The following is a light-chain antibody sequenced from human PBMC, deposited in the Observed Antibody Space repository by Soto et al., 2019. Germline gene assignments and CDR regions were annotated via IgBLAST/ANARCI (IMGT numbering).Light chain of an antibody. Sequence: EIVLTQSTDTLSLSPGERATLSCRASQSVSSNHLAWYQQKPGQAPRLLIYGGSSRATGIPVRFSGSGSETDFTLTITRLQPEDFAVYYRQQYSSSRTVGQGSK. CDR1: QSVSSNH. V-gene: IGKV3-20*01. CDR3: QQYSSSRT. CDR2: GGS. J-gene: IGKJ1*01.